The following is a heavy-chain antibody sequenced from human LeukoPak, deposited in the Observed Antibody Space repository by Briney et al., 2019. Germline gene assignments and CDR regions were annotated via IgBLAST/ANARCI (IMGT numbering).Heavy chain of an antibody. J-gene: IGHJ1*01. CDR1: GGSFSGYY. D-gene: IGHD2-15*01. CDR2: INHSGST. V-gene: IGHV4-34*01. Sequence: PSETLSLTCAVYGGSFSGYYWSWIRQPPGKGLEWIGEINHSGSTNYNPSLKSRVTISVDTSKNQFSLKLSSVTAADTAVYYCAREEYCSGGSCYPYYYDSSAPGPEYFQHWGQGTLVTVSS. CDR3: AREEYCSGGSCYPYYYDSSAPGPEYFQH.